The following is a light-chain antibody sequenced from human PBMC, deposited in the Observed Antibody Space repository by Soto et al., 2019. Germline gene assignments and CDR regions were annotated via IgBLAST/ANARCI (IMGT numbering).Light chain of an antibody. CDR2: EVS. V-gene: IGLV2-8*01. Sequence: QSVLTQPPSASGTPGQRVTISCSGSSSNIGSNYVYWYQQHPGKAPKLMIYEVSKRPSGVPDRFSGSKSGNTASLTVSGLQAEDEADYYCSSYAGSNNLVFGGGTKVTVL. J-gene: IGLJ2*01. CDR1: SSNIGSNY. CDR3: SSYAGSNNLV.